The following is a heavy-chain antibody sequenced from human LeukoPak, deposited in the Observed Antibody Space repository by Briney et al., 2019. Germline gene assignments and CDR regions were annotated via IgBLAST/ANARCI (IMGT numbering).Heavy chain of an antibody. CDR1: GFTFRNYG. J-gene: IGHJ3*02. CDR3: ARCWARSGAFDI. V-gene: IGHV3-64D*09. D-gene: IGHD3-10*02. CDR2: ISSYGGST. Sequence: PGGSLRLSCSASGFTFRNYGMHWVRQAPGKGLEYVSTISSYGGSTYYADLVKGRFTISRDNSKNTLYLQMSSLRAEDTAVYYCARCWARSGAFDIWGQGTMVTVSS.